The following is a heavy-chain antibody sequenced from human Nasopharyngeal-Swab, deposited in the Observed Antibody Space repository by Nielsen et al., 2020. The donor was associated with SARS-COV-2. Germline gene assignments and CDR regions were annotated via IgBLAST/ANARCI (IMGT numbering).Heavy chain of an antibody. CDR3: ARGLRVLGNFDY. V-gene: IGHV3-21*01. D-gene: IGHD7-27*01. Sequence: GGSLRLSCAASGFTFSTYSMNWVRQVPGKGLEWVSFIRGTSGYKNYADSVKGRFTISRDNVKKSLYLQMNNLSAEDTAVYYCARGLRVLGNFDYWGQGTLVTVSS. CDR2: IRGTSGYK. J-gene: IGHJ4*02. CDR1: GFTFSTYS.